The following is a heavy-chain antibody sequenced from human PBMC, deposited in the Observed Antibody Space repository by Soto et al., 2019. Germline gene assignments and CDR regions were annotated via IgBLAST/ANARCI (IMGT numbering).Heavy chain of an antibody. D-gene: IGHD3-22*01. Sequence: QLQLQESGPGLVKPLETLSLTCTVSGGSISSSFYFWASIRQPPGEGLEWIGNVYFDGSTFYNPSLKSRAIMSVDTSRTQFSLKLASVTAADTAIYYCARGIYVGSSGYCLEYWGQGSLITVSS. J-gene: IGHJ4*02. CDR3: ARGIYVGSSGYCLEY. V-gene: IGHV4-39*01. CDR2: VYFDGST. CDR1: GGSISSSFYF.